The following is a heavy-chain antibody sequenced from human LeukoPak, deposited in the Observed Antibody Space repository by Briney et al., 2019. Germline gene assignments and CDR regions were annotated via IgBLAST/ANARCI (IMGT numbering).Heavy chain of an antibody. CDR3: VRVGSVAGSDYLDY. V-gene: IGHV3-72*01. CDR2: SRNKAKSYTT. Sequence: QPGGSLSLSCVVSGFTFSDHFLDWVRQAPGKGLEWVGRSRNKAKSYTTEYAASVKGRFTISRDDSKNSLYLQMNGLKTEDTAVYYCVRVGSVAGSDYLDYWGQGTLVTVSS. J-gene: IGHJ4*02. D-gene: IGHD6-19*01. CDR1: GFTFSDHF.